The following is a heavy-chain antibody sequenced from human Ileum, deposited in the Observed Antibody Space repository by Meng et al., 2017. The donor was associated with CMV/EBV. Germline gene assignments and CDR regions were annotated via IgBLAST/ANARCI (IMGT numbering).Heavy chain of an antibody. J-gene: IGHJ6*02. Sequence: ASVTVSCKASGYRFISYGITWVRQAPGQGLEWMGWISAYNGDTNYAQKLQDRVSMTTDTSTGTAYMDLRSLRSDDTAVYYCARDTGIAARRGYGLDVCGQGTTVTVSS. CDR2: ISAYNGDT. V-gene: IGHV1-18*01. CDR3: ARDTGIAARRGYGLDV. D-gene: IGHD6-6*01. CDR1: GYRFISYG.